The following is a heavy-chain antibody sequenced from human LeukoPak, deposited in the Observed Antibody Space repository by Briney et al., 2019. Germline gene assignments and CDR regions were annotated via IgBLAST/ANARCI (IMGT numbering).Heavy chain of an antibody. Sequence: GGSLRLSCAASGFTFSSYEMNWVRQAPGKGLEWVSYISSSGSTIYYADSVKGRFTISRDNAKNSLSMQMNSLRAEDTAVYYCARDRTEAYYYDGSGRNEIDYWGQGTLVTVSS. D-gene: IGHD3-22*01. V-gene: IGHV3-48*03. J-gene: IGHJ4*02. CDR3: ARDRTEAYYYDGSGRNEIDY. CDR2: ISSSGSTI. CDR1: GFTFSSYE.